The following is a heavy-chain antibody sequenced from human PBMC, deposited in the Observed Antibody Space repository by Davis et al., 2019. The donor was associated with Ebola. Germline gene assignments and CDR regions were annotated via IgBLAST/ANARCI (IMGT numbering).Heavy chain of an antibody. CDR2: ISVDKGNT. J-gene: IGHJ4*02. Sequence: ASVKVSCKASGYTFTNYGITWVRQAPGQGLEWVGWISVDKGNTNYVQKLQGRVTMTTDTSTSTAYMELRSLRPDDTADYYCARGHNYAHEYWGQGTLVTVSS. CDR3: ARGHNYAHEY. V-gene: IGHV1-18*01. D-gene: IGHD4-11*01. CDR1: GYTFTNYG.